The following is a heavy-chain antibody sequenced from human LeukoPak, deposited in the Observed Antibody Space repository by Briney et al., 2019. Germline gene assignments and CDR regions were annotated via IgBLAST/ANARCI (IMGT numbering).Heavy chain of an antibody. V-gene: IGHV4-31*03. CDR1: GGSISSGGYY. CDR3: ARLNAAAGMDV. CDR2: IYYSGST. D-gene: IGHD6-13*01. Sequence: KASETLSLTCTVSGGSISSGGYYWSWIRQHPGKGLEWIGYIYYSGSTYYNPSLKSRVTISVDTSKNQFSLKLSSVTAADTAVYYCARLNAAAGMDVWGQGTTVTVSS. J-gene: IGHJ6*02.